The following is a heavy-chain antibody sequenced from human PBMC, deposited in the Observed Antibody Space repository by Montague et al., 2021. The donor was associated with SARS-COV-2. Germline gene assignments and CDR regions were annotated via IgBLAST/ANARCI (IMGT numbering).Heavy chain of an antibody. CDR2: IYYSGTT. CDR1: SGSIISSGYY. V-gene: IGHV4-39*02. CDR3: ARGMIRGVTTPFDY. J-gene: IGHJ4*02. Sequence: SETLSLTCSVSSGSIISSGYYWGWIRQPPGKELEWIGNIYYSGTTYYNPSLQSRGTISVDTSKNHLSLRLSSMTAADTAVYFCARGMIRGVTTPFDYRGQGSQVTVSS. D-gene: IGHD3-10*01.